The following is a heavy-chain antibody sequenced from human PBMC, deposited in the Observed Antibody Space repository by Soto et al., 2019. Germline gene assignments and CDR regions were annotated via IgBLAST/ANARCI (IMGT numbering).Heavy chain of an antibody. V-gene: IGHV1-46*04. Sequence: QVQLVQSGAEVQKPGASVKVSCKASGYTFTSYYMHWVRQAPGQGLECMGIINPSGGSTSYAQHVQSRVTMTRDTSTTTVYIELSSLRSEATAVYYCAMACHWNYGRNWGQGTLVTVSS. CDR2: INPSGGST. J-gene: IGHJ4*02. D-gene: IGHD1-7*01. CDR3: AMACHWNYGRN. CDR1: GYTFTSYY.